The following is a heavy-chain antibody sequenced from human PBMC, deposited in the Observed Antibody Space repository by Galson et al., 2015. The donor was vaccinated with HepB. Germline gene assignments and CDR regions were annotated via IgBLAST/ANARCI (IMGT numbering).Heavy chain of an antibody. J-gene: IGHJ4*02. D-gene: IGHD5/OR15-5a*01. V-gene: IGHV3-7*03. CDR2: IKQDGSEK. Sequence: LSCAASGFTFSSYWMSWVRQAPGKGLEWVANIKQDGSEKYYVDSVKGRFTISRDNAKNSLYLQMNSLRAEDAAVYYCARETIVSPFEDYWGQGTLVTVSS. CDR1: GFTFSSYW. CDR3: ARETIVSPFEDY.